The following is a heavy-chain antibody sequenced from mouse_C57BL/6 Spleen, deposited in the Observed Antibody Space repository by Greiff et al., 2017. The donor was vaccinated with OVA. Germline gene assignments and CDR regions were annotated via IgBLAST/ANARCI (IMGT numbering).Heavy chain of an antibody. CDR3: AREGGSVPYYYAMDY. CDR2: IYPGDGAT. D-gene: IGHD1-3*01. V-gene: IGHV1-82*01. CDR1: GYAFSSSW. J-gene: IGHJ4*01. Sequence: VQLQQSGPELVKPGASVKISCKASGYAFSSSWMNWVKQRPGTGLEWIGRIYPGDGATDYNGKFTGKATLTSVQSSSTAYMQLSSLTSEYSAVYFCAREGGSVPYYYAMDYWGQGTSVTVSS.